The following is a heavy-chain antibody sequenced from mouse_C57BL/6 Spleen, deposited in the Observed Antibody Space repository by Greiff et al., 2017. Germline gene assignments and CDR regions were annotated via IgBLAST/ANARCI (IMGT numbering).Heavy chain of an antibody. CDR1: GYTFTSYW. J-gene: IGHJ3*01. D-gene: IGHD4-1*01. CDR3: ARVANWDLWFAY. Sequence: QVQLQQPGAELVRPGSSVKLSCKASGYTFTSYWMHWVKQRPIQGLEWIGNIYPSDSDTHYNQKFKDKATLTVDKSSSTAYMQLSSLTSEDSAVYYCARVANWDLWFAYWGQGTLVTVSA. CDR2: IYPSDSDT. V-gene: IGHV1-52*01.